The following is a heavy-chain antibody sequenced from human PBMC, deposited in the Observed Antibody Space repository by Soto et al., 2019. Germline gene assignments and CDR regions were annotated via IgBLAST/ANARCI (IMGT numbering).Heavy chain of an antibody. CDR3: ARELGGHDAFDV. J-gene: IGHJ3*01. D-gene: IGHD2-15*01. CDR2: IYHSGGT. CDR1: GGSISSVGYS. Sequence: QLQLQESGSRLVKPSQTLSLTCAVSGGSISSVGYSWSWIRQPPGKGLEWIGYIYHSGGTYYNPSLKSRVTISVERSKNQFSRKLPSATAADTAVYYCARELGGHDAFDVWGHGTMVTVSS. V-gene: IGHV4-30-2*01.